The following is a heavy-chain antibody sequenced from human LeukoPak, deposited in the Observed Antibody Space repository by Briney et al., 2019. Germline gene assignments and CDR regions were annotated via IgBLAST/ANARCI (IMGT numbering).Heavy chain of an antibody. CDR2: ISYSGST. CDR1: AGSISNYY. J-gene: IGHJ4*02. Sequence: SETLSLTCTVSAGSISNYYWSWIRQPPGKGLEWIGYISYSGSTNYNPSLKSRVTISVDTSKNQFSLKLSSVTAADTAVYYCARRTYSSGFDYWGQGTLVTVSS. CDR3: ARRTYSSGFDY. D-gene: IGHD6-19*01. V-gene: IGHV4-59*08.